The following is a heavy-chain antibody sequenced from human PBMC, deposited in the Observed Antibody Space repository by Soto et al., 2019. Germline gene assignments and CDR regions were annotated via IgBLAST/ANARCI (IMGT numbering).Heavy chain of an antibody. CDR2: ISYSGST. J-gene: IGHJ5*02. Sequence: SETLSLTCTVSGGSISDGYYWSWIRQHPGKGLEWIGSISYSGSTSYNPSLKSRLTISVDRSKSQFSLNLSSVTAADTAVYYCARRDRSGYSYWLDTWGQGSVVTVSS. V-gene: IGHV4-31*03. D-gene: IGHD3-22*01. CDR1: GGSISDGYY. CDR3: ARRDRSGYSYWLDT.